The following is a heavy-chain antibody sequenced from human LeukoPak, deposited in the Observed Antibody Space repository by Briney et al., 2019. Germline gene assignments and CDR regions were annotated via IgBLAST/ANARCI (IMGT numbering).Heavy chain of an antibody. D-gene: IGHD6-13*01. CDR2: IYTSGST. J-gene: IGHJ6*03. CDR3: ARDELAAAGGVDYYYYYMDV. CDR1: GGSISSSSYY. Sequence: PSETLSLTCTVSGGSISSSSYYWSWIRQPAGKGLEWIGRIYTSGSTDYNPSLKSRVTMSVDTSKNQFSLKLSSVTAADTAVYYCARDELAAAGGVDYYYYYMDVWGKGTTVTVSS. V-gene: IGHV4-61*02.